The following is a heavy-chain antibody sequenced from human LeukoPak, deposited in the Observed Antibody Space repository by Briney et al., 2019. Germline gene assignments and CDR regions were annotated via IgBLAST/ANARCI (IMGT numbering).Heavy chain of an antibody. D-gene: IGHD4-17*01. CDR3: ARNPYRDYNFDY. Sequence: PGRSLRLSCAASGITFSSHAMHWVHQAPGKGLEWVAVISYDGSNKYYADSVKGRFTISRDNSKNTLYLQMNSLRAEDTAVYYCARNPYRDYNFDYWGQGTLVTVSS. J-gene: IGHJ4*02. CDR2: ISYDGSNK. V-gene: IGHV3-30-3*01. CDR1: GITFSSHA.